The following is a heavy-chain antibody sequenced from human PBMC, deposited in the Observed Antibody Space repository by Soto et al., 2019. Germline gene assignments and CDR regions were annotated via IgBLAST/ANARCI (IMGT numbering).Heavy chain of an antibody. D-gene: IGHD2-15*01. CDR1: GFTFSTSA. V-gene: IGHV3-23*01. CDR3: AKRRGAGGHFDY. CDR2: VSSGGGT. Sequence: EVELLESGGGLVQPEGSLRLSCAASGFTFSTSAMGWVRQAPGKGLEWVSVVSSGGGTHYADSVKGRFTVSRDNSKNTLSLQMNSLRADDTAVYYCAKRRGAGGHFDYWGQGALVTVSS. J-gene: IGHJ4*02.